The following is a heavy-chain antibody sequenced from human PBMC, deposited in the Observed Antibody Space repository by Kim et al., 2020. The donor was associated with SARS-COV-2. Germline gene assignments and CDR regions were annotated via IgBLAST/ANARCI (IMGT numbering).Heavy chain of an antibody. V-gene: IGHV1-46*01. CDR3: VRDLITVAGAIDS. CDR2: INTSSGSR. D-gene: IGHD6-19*01. J-gene: IGHJ4*02. CDR1: GYTFSSYY. Sequence: ASVKVSCKASGYTFSSYYIHCVRQAPGQGLEWMAVINTSSGSRTYAQKFQGRVTMTMDTSTSTVYMEVSSLRSEDTAIYYCVRDLITVAGAIDSWGQGTLVTVSS.